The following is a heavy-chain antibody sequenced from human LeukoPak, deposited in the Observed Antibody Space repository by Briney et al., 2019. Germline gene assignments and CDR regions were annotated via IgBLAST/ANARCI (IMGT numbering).Heavy chain of an antibody. CDR1: GGSISSSSYY. D-gene: IGHD3-9*01. Sequence: SETLSLTCTVSGGSISSSSYYWGWIRQPPGKGLEWIGSIYYSGSTYYNPSLKSRVTISVDTSKNQFSLKLSSVTAADTAVYYCASLPYYDILTGSPYYFDYWGQGTLVTVSS. CDR2: IYYSGST. V-gene: IGHV4-39*01. J-gene: IGHJ4*02. CDR3: ASLPYYDILTGSPYYFDY.